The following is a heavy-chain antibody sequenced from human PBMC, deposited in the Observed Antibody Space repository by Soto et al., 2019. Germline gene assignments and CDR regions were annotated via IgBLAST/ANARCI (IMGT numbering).Heavy chain of an antibody. Sequence: SETLSLTCTVSGGSISSGGYYWSWIRQHPGKGLEWIGYIYYSGSTYYNPSLKSRVTISVDTSKNQFSLKLSSVTAADTAVYYCARERGVVPAARRSYYYYGMDVWGQGTTVTVSS. D-gene: IGHD2-2*01. V-gene: IGHV4-31*02. CDR3: ARERGVVPAARRSYYYYGMDV. CDR2: IYYSGST. CDR1: GGSISSGGYY. J-gene: IGHJ6*02.